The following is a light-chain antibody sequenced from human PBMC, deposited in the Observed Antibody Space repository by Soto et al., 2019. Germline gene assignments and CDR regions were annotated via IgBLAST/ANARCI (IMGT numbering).Light chain of an antibody. CDR2: DAS. Sequence: IFLSTSPATLSFSRGERSTLSCRASQSVSSYLAWYQQKPGQAPRLLIYDASNRATGIPARFSGSGSGTDFTLTISSLETEDFAVYYCQQRSNWQTFGQGLRLEIK. V-gene: IGKV3-11*01. J-gene: IGKJ5*01. CDR3: QQRSNWQT. CDR1: QSVSSY.